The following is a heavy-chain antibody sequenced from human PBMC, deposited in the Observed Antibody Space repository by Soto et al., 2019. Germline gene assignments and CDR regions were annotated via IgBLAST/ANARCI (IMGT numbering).Heavy chain of an antibody. CDR2: IYWDDSK. J-gene: IGHJ4*02. Sequence: QITLKGSGPTLVKPTQTLTLTCTFSGFSLTTDRVGVGCIRQPPGEALEWRAGIYWDDSKTYRPSLESRLTNTKVTSKNQVALTMTNMDSLDTATYYCAHAYGGRSLYWGQGTLVTVSS. CDR3: AHAYGGRSLY. D-gene: IGHD1-26*01. CDR1: GFSLTTDRVG. V-gene: IGHV2-5*02.